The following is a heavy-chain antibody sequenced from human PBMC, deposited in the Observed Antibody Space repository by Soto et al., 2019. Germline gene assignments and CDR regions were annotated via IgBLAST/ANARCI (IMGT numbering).Heavy chain of an antibody. CDR1: GGSISSGDYY. CDR2: IYYSGST. J-gene: IGHJ6*02. CDR3: ARVRLRYQNGMDV. Sequence: PSETLSLTCTVSGGSISSGDYYWSWIRQPPGKGLEWIGYIYYSGSTYYNPSLKSRVTISVDTSKNQFSLKLSSVTAADTAVYYCARVRLRYQNGMDVWGQGTTVTVSS. V-gene: IGHV4-30-4*01. D-gene: IGHD3-9*01.